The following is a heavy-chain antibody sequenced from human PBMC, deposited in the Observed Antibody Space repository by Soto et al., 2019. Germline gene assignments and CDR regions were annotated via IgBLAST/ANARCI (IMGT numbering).Heavy chain of an antibody. CDR2: IHYSGTT. J-gene: IGHJ4*02. Sequence: PSETLSLTCTVSGDSINSGDYYWSWIRQPPGKGLEWIGYIHYSGTTYYNPSLRSRVSMSVDTSKNQLSLKLNSVTAADTAVYFCVRAGDYYDPSYDYWGQGTLVTVSS. CDR1: GDSINSGDYY. CDR3: VRAGDYYDPSYDY. V-gene: IGHV4-30-4*01. D-gene: IGHD3-22*01.